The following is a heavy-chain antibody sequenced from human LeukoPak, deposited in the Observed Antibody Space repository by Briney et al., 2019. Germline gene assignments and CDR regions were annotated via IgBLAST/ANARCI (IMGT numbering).Heavy chain of an antibody. J-gene: IGHJ6*03. CDR1: GGTISNYA. V-gene: IGHV1-69*13. Sequence: SVKVSCKASGGTISNYAISWVRQAPGQGLEWMGGIIPIFVTTHYAQKFRGRVTISADESTNTAYLELSSLRFEDTAVYFCVRDWGLWFGETRYDMDVWGKGTTITVSS. CDR2: IIPIFVTT. CDR3: VRDWGLWFGETRYDMDV. D-gene: IGHD3-10*01.